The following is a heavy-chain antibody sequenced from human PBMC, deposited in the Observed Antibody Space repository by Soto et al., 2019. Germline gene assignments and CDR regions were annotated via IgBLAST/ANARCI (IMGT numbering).Heavy chain of an antibody. Sequence: EGQMLESGGGLVQPGGSLRLSCATSGFTFSTYDLSWVRQAPGKGLEWVASISGSGGNTHYADSVKVRFTISRDNAKSTIDLQMTCLRAEDGAVEYCEPPFLRSVTDFEYWGQGTLVTVSS. CDR2: ISGSGGNT. V-gene: IGHV3-23*01. D-gene: IGHD4-17*01. CDR1: GFTFSTYD. J-gene: IGHJ4*02. CDR3: EPPFLRSVTDFEY.